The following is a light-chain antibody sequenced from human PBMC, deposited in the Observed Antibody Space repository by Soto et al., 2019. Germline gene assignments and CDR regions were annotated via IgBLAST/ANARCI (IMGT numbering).Light chain of an antibody. J-gene: IGLJ3*02. V-gene: IGLV1-40*01. CDR3: QSYDSRLRGAV. Sequence: QSALTQPPSVSGAPGQRVTISCTGSTSNIGAGYDVHWYQQLPGTAPKLLIHGNSNRPSGVPDRFSGSKSGTSASLAITGLQAADEADYYCQSYDSRLRGAVFGGGTKLTVL. CDR2: GNS. CDR1: TSNIGAGYD.